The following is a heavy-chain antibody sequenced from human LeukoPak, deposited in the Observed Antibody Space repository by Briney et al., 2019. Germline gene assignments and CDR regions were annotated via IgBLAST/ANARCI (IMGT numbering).Heavy chain of an antibody. Sequence: SETLSLTCTVSGGSIISYYWSWIRQPPGKGLEWIGYIYYSGSTNYNPSLKSRVTISVDTSKNQFSLKLSSVTAADTAVYYCARDSIVGASSGYWGQGTLVTVSS. V-gene: IGHV4-59*12. CDR3: ARDSIVGASSGY. J-gene: IGHJ4*02. D-gene: IGHD1-26*01. CDR1: GGSIISYY. CDR2: IYYSGST.